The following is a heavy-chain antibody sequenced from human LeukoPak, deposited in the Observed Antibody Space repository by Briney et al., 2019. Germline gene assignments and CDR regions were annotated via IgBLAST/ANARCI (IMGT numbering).Heavy chain of an antibody. CDR1: GFTFSSYS. V-gene: IGHV3-21*01. CDR3: ARETYCGGDCYVQYYFDY. J-gene: IGHJ4*02. D-gene: IGHD2-21*02. Sequence: PGGSLSLSCAASGFTFSSYSMSWVRQAPRKGLEWVSSICSPSGSLYSRDSVKDLFTISRENAKNTLYLQMNSLRAEDTAVYYCARETYCGGDCYVQYYFDYWGQGTLVTVSS. CDR2: ICSPSGSL.